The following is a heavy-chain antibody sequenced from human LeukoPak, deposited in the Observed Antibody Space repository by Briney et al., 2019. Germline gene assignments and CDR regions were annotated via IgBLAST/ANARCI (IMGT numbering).Heavy chain of an antibody. CDR1: GFTFSTYT. J-gene: IGHJ3*02. D-gene: IGHD1-1*01. CDR3: AKGLSWNDESALDI. Sequence: GGSLRLSCAASGFTFSTYTMNWVRQAPGKGLEWVSAISGSGGSTYYADSVKGRFTISRDNSKDTLYVQMNSLRAEDTAVYYCAKGLSWNDESALDIWGQGTMVTVSS. V-gene: IGHV3-23*01. CDR2: ISGSGGST.